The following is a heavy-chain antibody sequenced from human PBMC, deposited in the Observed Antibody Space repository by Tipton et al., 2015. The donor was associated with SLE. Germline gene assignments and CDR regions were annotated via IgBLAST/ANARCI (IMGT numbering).Heavy chain of an antibody. D-gene: IGHD7-27*01. CDR3: ASDRLPGDHDAFDI. Sequence: TLSLTCTVSGYSITSGYYWGWIRQTPGKGLEWIASLYHSGSTFYNPSLKSRVTISVDTSKNQFSLKLSSVTAADTAVYYCASDRLPGDHDAFDIWGQGTMVTVSS. V-gene: IGHV4-38-2*02. CDR2: LYHSGST. CDR1: GYSITSGYY. J-gene: IGHJ3*02.